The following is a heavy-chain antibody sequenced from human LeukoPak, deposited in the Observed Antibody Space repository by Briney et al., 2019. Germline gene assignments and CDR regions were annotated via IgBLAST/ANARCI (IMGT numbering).Heavy chain of an antibody. J-gene: IGHJ4*02. V-gene: IGHV3-23*01. Sequence: GGSLRLSCATSGFTFSTYGMSWVRQAPGKGLEWVSAISGSGGSTYYADSVKGRFTISRDNSKSTLYLQMNSLRAEDTAVYYCAKDWGEYFDYVWGSFTSFDSWGQGTLVTVSS. CDR1: GFTFSTYG. D-gene: IGHD3-16*01. CDR2: ISGSGGST. CDR3: AKDWGEYFDYVWGSFTSFDS.